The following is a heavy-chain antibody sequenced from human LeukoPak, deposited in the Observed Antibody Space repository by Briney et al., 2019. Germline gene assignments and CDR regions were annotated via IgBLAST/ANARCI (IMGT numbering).Heavy chain of an antibody. V-gene: IGHV3-53*01. CDR1: GFTVSSDY. Sequence: GGSLRLSCAASGFTVSSDYMSWVRQAPGKGLEWVSLIYSGGGTYYADSVKGRFAISRDKSRNTLYLQMNSLRAEDTAVYYCVRGPGYPGGKLDYWGQGTLVTVSS. D-gene: IGHD3-16*01. J-gene: IGHJ4*02. CDR2: IYSGGGT. CDR3: VRGPGYPGGKLDY.